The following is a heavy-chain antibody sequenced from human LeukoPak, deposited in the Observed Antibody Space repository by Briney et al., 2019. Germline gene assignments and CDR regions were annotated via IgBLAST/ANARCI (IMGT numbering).Heavy chain of an antibody. CDR3: ATSRGRSWSNCDY. D-gene: IGHD6-13*01. Sequence: GGSLRLSCAASGFTFSSYAMSWVRQAPGKGLEWVSAISGSGGSTYYADSVKGRFTISRDNSKNTLYLQMNSLRAEDTAVYYCATSRGRSWSNCDYWGQGTLVTVSS. CDR2: ISGSGGST. CDR1: GFTFSSYA. J-gene: IGHJ4*02. V-gene: IGHV3-23*01.